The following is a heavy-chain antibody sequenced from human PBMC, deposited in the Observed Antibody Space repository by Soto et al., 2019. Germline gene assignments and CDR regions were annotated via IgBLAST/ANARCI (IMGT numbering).Heavy chain of an antibody. CDR2: ISAYNGNT. J-gene: IGHJ6*04. V-gene: IGHV1-18*01. Sequence: GASVKVSCKASGYTFTSYGIIWVRQAPGQGLEWMGWISAYNGNTNYAQKLQGRVTMTTDTSTSTAYMELRSLRSDDTAVYYCARSGRGSSWYDSVRVYPMDVWGKGTTVTVSS. CDR1: GYTFTSYG. D-gene: IGHD6-13*01. CDR3: ARSGRGSSWYDSVRVYPMDV.